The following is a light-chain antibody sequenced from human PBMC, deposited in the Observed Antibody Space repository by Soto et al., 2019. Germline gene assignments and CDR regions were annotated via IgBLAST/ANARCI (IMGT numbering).Light chain of an antibody. CDR1: QSVRSY. CDR2: GAS. Sequence: EIVMTQSPATLSVSPGDRATLSCRASQSVRSYLAWYQQKPGQSPRLPISGASTRATGFPARFSGSGSGTEFTLTISNLQSEDFAVYYCQQYNNWPYTFGQGTKLEIK. CDR3: QQYNNWPYT. J-gene: IGKJ2*01. V-gene: IGKV3-15*01.